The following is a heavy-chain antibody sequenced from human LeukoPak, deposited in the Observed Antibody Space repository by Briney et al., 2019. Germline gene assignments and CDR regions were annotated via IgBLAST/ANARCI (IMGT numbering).Heavy chain of an antibody. CDR1: GFTFSSYA. D-gene: IGHD1-26*01. Sequence: GGSLRLSCAASGFTFSSYAMSWVRQAPGKGLEWVSAISGSGGSTYYADSVKGRFTISRDNSKNTLYLQMNSLRAEDTAVYYCAKSPFISGSYPRNAFDIWGQGTMVTVSS. J-gene: IGHJ3*02. CDR2: ISGSGGST. V-gene: IGHV3-23*01. CDR3: AKSPFISGSYPRNAFDI.